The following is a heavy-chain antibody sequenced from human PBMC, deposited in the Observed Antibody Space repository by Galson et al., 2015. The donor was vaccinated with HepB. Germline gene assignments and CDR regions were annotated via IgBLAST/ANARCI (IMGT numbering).Heavy chain of an antibody. J-gene: IGHJ6*02. Sequence: LSLTCAVSGGSISSADYYLSWIRQPPGKGLEWIGYIYYSGSTYYNPSLKSRVTISVDTSKNQFSLKLSSVTVADTAVYYCARGGKGDYGYYYGMDVWGQGTTVTVSS. CDR3: ARGGKGDYGYYYGMDV. V-gene: IGHV4-30-4*01. CDR1: GGSISSADYY. D-gene: IGHD4-17*01. CDR2: IYYSGST.